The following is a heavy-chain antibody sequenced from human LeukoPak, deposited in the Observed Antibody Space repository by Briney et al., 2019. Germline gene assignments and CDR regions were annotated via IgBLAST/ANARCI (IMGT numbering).Heavy chain of an antibody. CDR2: INPNSGGT. J-gene: IGHJ4*02. CDR3: AAYDYVWGSYRSFDY. Sequence: GASVKVSCKASGYTFTGYYMHWVRQAPGQGLEWMGRINPNSGGTSYAQKFQGRVTMTRDTSISTAYMELSRLRSDDTAVYYCAAYDYVWGSYRSFDYWGQGTLVTVSS. V-gene: IGHV1-2*06. CDR1: GYTFTGYY. D-gene: IGHD3-16*02.